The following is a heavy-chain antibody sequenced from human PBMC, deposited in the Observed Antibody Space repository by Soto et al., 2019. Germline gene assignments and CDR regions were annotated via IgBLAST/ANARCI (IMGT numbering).Heavy chain of an antibody. J-gene: IGHJ6*02. V-gene: IGHV1-3*01. D-gene: IGHD4-17*01. CDR2: INAGNGNT. CDR1: GYTFTSYA. CDR3: ASSDYFRSSRGDYYYCMDV. Sequence: AASVKVSCKASGYTFTSYAMHWVRQAPGQRLEWMGWINAGNGNTKYSQKFQGRVTITRDTSASTAYMELSSLRSEDTAVYYCASSDYFRSSRGDYYYCMDVWGQGTTVTVSS.